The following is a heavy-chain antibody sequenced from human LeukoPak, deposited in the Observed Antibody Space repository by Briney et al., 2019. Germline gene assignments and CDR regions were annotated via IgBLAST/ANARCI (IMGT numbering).Heavy chain of an antibody. J-gene: IGHJ4*02. CDR2: IIPFFGTA. CDR3: AREMITFGGVIAGGPGY. CDR1: GGTFSSYA. Sequence: SVKVSCKASGGTFSSYAISWVRQAPGQGLEWMGRIIPFFGTANYAQKFQGRVTMTRDTSTSTVYMELSSLRSEDTAVYYCAREMITFGGVIAGGPGYWGQGTLVTVSS. V-gene: IGHV1-69*05. D-gene: IGHD3-16*02.